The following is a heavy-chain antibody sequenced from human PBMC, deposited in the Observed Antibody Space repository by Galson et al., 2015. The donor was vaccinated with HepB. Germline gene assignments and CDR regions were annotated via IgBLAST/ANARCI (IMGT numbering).Heavy chain of an antibody. CDR2: ISSNGGST. CDR1: GFTFSSYA. Sequence: SLRLSCAASGFTFSSYAMHWVRQAPGKGLEYVSAISSNGGSTYYADSVKGRFTISRDNSKNTLYLQMSSLRAEDTAVYYCVKRAGPPITMIVVVITTHYWYFDLWGRGTLVTVSS. J-gene: IGHJ2*01. CDR3: VKRAGPPITMIVVVITTHYWYFDL. D-gene: IGHD3-22*01. V-gene: IGHV3-64D*06.